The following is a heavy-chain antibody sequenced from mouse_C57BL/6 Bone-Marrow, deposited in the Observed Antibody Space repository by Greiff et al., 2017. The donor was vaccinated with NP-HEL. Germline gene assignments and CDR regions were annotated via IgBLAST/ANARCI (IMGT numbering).Heavy chain of an antibody. CDR3: ARPPWFAY. J-gene: IGHJ3*01. CDR2: ISSGSSST. Sequence: EVHLVESGGGLVKPGGSLKLSCAASGFTFSDYGMHWVRQAPEKGLEWVAYISSGSSSTYYADTVKGRFTISRDKAKNTLFLQMTSLRSEDTAMYYCARPPWFAYWGQGTLVTVSA. V-gene: IGHV5-17*01. CDR1: GFTFSDYG.